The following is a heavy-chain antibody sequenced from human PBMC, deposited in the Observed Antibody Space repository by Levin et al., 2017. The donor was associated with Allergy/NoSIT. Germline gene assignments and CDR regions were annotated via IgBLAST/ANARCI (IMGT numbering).Heavy chain of an antibody. J-gene: IGHJ6*02. V-gene: IGHV3-30*18. CDR2: ISYDGTKK. CDR1: EFTFSACG. CDR3: TKGTRWLQTLLYYYQGFDV. Sequence: GGSLRLSCVASEFTFSACGMHWVRQAPGKGLEWVALISYDGTKKYYADSVKGRFAISRDNSKNTLFLQMDSLRREDTAVYYCTKGTRWLQTLLYYYQGFDVWGQGTSVTVSS. D-gene: IGHD5-24*01.